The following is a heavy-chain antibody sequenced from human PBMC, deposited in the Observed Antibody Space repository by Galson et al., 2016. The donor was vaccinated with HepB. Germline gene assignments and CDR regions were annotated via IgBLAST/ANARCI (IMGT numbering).Heavy chain of an antibody. CDR3: ARDIDTAMVYFEY. V-gene: IGHV1-18*01. D-gene: IGHD5-18*01. CDR1: GYNFTRYG. Sequence: SVKVSCKASGYNFTRYGISWVRQAPGQGLEWIGWISCYNGKTNYAQKVQGRVTMTTDTSTSTAYMELRSLRSDDSAVYYCARDIDTAMVYFEYWGQGTLVTVSS. J-gene: IGHJ4*02. CDR2: ISCYNGKT.